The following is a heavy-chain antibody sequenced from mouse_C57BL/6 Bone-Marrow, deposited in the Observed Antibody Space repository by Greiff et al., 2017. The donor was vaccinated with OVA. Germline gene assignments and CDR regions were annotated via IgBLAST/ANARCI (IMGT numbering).Heavy chain of an antibody. Sequence: VQLKQSGPVLVKPGASVKMSCKASGYTFTDYCMNWVKQSHGKSLEWIGVINPYNGGTSYNQKFKGKATLTVDKSSSTAYMELNSLTSEDSAVYYCARGGLDSSGSSFSYWGQGTLVTFSA. CDR3: ARGGLDSSGSSFSY. CDR1: GYTFTDYC. D-gene: IGHD3-2*02. J-gene: IGHJ3*01. CDR2: INPYNGGT. V-gene: IGHV1-19*01.